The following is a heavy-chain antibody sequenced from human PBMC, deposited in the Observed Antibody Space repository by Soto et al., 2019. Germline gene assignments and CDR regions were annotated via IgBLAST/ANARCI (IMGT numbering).Heavy chain of an antibody. CDR2: IYYSGST. CDR3: ARHRDYYMDV. J-gene: IGHJ6*03. V-gene: IGHV4-39*01. D-gene: IGHD3-10*01. Sequence: SETLSLTCTVSGGSISSSSYYWGWIRQPPGKGLEWIGSIYYSGSTYYNPSLKSRVTISVDTSKNQFSLKLSSVTAADTAVYYCARHRDYYMDVWGKGTTVTVSS. CDR1: GGSISSSSYY.